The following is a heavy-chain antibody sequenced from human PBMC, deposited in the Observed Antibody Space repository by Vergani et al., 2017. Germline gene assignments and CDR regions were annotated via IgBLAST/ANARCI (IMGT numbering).Heavy chain of an antibody. CDR2: VDSEDGET. Sequence: EVQLVQSGTEVKKPGATVRISCRLSGYTFTDYYIHWVKQAPGKGLEWMGLVDSEDGETIYAEKFQGRISITADSSTDTAYMELRSLRSDDTAVYYCARAGWYYGSGSPNYYYYGMDVWGQGTTVTVSS. CDR1: GYTFTDYY. CDR3: ARAGWYYGSGSPNYYYYGMDV. V-gene: IGHV1-69-2*01. D-gene: IGHD3-10*01. J-gene: IGHJ6*02.